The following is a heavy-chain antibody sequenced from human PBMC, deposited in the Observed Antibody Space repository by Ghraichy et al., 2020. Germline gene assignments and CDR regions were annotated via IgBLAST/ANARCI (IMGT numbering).Heavy chain of an antibody. J-gene: IGHJ4*02. D-gene: IGHD3-10*01. CDR2: ISAYNGNT. Sequence: ASVKVSCKASGYTFTSYGISWVRQAPGQGLEWMGWISAYNGNTNYAQKLQGRVTMTTDTSTSTAYMELRSLRSDDTAVYYCARDPTPYYYGSGSGGSFDYWGQGTLVTVSS. V-gene: IGHV1-18*01. CDR3: ARDPTPYYYGSGSGGSFDY. CDR1: GYTFTSYG.